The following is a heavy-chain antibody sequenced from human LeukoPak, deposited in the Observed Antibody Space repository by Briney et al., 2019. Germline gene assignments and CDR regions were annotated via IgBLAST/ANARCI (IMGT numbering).Heavy chain of an antibody. CDR3: AKDRELGLYYFDY. CDR1: GFTFSNYA. CDR2: ISGSGGST. D-gene: IGHD7-27*01. Sequence: GGSLRLSCAASGFTFSNYAMSWVRQAPGKGLEWVSAISGSGGSTYYADSVKGRFTISRDNSKNTLYLQMNSLRAEDTAVYYCAKDRELGLYYFDYWGQGTLVTVSP. V-gene: IGHV3-23*01. J-gene: IGHJ4*02.